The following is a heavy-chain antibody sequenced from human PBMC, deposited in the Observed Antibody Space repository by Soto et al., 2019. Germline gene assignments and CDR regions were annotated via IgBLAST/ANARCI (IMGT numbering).Heavy chain of an antibody. CDR1: GFTFSSYR. Sequence: GGYVRFSCAASGFTFSSYRMNWGRQAPGKGLEWISYISTTSSSIYYADSVKGRFTISRDNAKNSLFLQMNSLRDEDTAVYYCARKGVAFDYWGQGALVTVSS. CDR3: ARKGVAFDY. CDR2: ISTTSSSI. D-gene: IGHD3-3*01. V-gene: IGHV3-48*02. J-gene: IGHJ4*02.